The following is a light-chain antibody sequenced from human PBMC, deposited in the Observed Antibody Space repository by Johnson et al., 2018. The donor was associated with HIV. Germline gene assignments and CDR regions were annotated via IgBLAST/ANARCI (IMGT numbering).Light chain of an antibody. CDR1: SSNIGNNY. V-gene: IGLV1-51*01. CDR3: GTWDSSLSAYV. Sequence: QSVLTQPPSVSVAPGQKFTISCSGSSSNIGNNYVSWYQQVPGTAPKLLIYDNNKRPSGIPDRFSGSKSGTSATLGITGLQIGDEADYYCGTWDSSLSAYVFGTGTKVT. J-gene: IGLJ1*01. CDR2: DNN.